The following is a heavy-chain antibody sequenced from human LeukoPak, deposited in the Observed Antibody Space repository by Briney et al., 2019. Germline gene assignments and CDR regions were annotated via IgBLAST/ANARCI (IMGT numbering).Heavy chain of an antibody. Sequence: SGGSLRLSCAASGFTFSSYAMSWVRQAPGKGLEWVSAISGSGGSTYYADSVKGRFTISRDNSKNTLYLQMNCLRAEDTAVYYCARGRQLVVPAAMLYFDYWGQGTLVTVSS. CDR2: ISGSGGST. J-gene: IGHJ4*02. CDR3: ARGRQLVVPAAMLYFDY. D-gene: IGHD2-2*01. V-gene: IGHV3-23*01. CDR1: GFTFSSYA.